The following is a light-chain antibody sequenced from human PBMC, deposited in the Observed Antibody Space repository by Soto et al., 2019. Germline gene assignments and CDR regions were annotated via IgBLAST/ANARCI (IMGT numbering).Light chain of an antibody. V-gene: IGKV3-20*01. J-gene: IGKJ5*01. CDR3: QQYGSSPFT. CDR1: QSVSSSY. CDR2: GAS. Sequence: ILFTQTSSTQSLDPGERPTLSCKASQSVSSSYLAWYQQKPGQAPRLLLYGASSRATGIPDRFSGSGSGTDFTLTISRLEPEDFAVYYCQQYGSSPFTFGQGTRLEI.